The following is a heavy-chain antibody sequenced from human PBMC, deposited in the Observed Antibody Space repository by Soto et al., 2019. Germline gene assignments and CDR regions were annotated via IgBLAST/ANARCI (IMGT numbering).Heavy chain of an antibody. CDR1: GGTFSSYA. V-gene: IGHV1-69*01. D-gene: IGHD6-13*01. CDR2: IIPIFGTA. Sequence: QVQLVQSGAEVKKPGSSVKVSCKASGGTFSSYAISWVRQAPGQGLEWMGGIIPIFGTANYAQKFQGRVTITADESTTTAYMELSSLRSEDTAVYYCARVLNVPAVGTRNFGMDVWGQRTTVTVSS. CDR3: ARVLNVPAVGTRNFGMDV. J-gene: IGHJ6*02.